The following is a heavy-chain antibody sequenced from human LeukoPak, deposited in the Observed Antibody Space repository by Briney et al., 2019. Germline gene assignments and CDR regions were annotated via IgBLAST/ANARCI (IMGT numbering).Heavy chain of an antibody. CDR2: ISYDGSNK. V-gene: IGHV3-30-3*01. D-gene: IGHD3-9*01. CDR1: GFTFSSYA. J-gene: IGHJ6*02. CDR3: ARVLRYFDWLPHYCYYGMDV. Sequence: GGSLRLSCAASGFTFSSYAMHWVRQAPGKGLEWVAVISYDGSNKYYADSVKGRFTISRDNSKNTLYLQMNSLRAEDTAVYYCARVLRYFDWLPHYCYYGMDVWGQGTTVTVSS.